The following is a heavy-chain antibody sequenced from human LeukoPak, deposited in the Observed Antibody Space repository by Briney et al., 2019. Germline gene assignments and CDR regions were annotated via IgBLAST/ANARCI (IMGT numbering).Heavy chain of an antibody. CDR2: INHSGST. CDR1: GGSFSGYY. J-gene: IGHJ4*02. CDR3: ARRRSTRDFDY. V-gene: IGHV4-34*01. Sequence: TSETLSLTCAVYGGSFSGYYWSWIRQPPGKGLEWIGEINHSGSTNYNPSLKSRVTISVDTSKNQFSLKLSSVTAADTAVYYCARRRSTRDFDYWGQGTLVTVSS.